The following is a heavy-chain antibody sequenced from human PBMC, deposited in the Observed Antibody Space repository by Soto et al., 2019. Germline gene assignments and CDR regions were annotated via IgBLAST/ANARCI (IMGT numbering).Heavy chain of an antibody. D-gene: IGHD5-18*01. CDR2: IYPGDSDT. CDR1: GYRFSTYW. CDR3: ARPIYSYGLAFDI. Sequence: PGESLKISCKASGYRFSTYWIGWVRQRPGKGPEWMAIIYPGDSDTRENPSFQGHVTISADKSISTAYLQWSSLKASDTAMYYCARPIYSYGLAFDIWGQGTMVTVSS. J-gene: IGHJ3*02. V-gene: IGHV5-51*01.